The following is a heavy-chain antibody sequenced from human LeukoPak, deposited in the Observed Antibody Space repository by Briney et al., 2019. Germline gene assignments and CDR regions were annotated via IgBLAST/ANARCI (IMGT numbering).Heavy chain of an antibody. CDR3: ARAVDVAFDY. CDR1: GGSISSGSYY. CDR2: IYTSGST. J-gene: IGHJ4*02. V-gene: IGHV4-61*02. D-gene: IGHD5-12*01. Sequence: SQTLSLTCTVSGGSISSGSYYWSWIRQPAGKGLEWIGRIYTSGSTNYSPSLKSRVTISVDTSKNQFSLKLSSVTAADTAVYYCARAVDVAFDYWGQGTLVTVSS.